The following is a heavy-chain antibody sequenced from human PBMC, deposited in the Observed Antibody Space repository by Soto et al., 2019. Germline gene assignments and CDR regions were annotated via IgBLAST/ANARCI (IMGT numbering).Heavy chain of an antibody. CDR3: TRQPPLVTHYYYYYGMDV. CDR1: GFTFSNAW. CDR2: IKSKTDGGTT. D-gene: IGHD6-6*01. J-gene: IGHJ6*02. Sequence: GGSLRLSCAASGFTFSNAWMSWVRQAPGKGLEWVGRIKSKTDGGTTDYAPPVKGRFTISRDDSKNTLYLQMNSLKTEDTAVYYCTRQPPLVTHYYYYYGMDVWGQGTTVTVSS. V-gene: IGHV3-15*01.